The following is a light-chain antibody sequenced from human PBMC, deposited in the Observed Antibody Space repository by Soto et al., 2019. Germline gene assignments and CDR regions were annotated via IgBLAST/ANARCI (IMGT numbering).Light chain of an antibody. CDR2: DAS. Sequence: LTQDRESLALCPGVDVSGCCRTNQSVSSFLAWYQQKPGQAPRLLIYDASNRATGIPARFSGSGSGTDLTLTVRRPQHAYFAVFSCQHRSSSAPTLGGGTKVDIK. CDR1: QSVSSF. J-gene: IGKJ4*01. CDR3: QHRSSSAPT. V-gene: IGKV3-11*01.